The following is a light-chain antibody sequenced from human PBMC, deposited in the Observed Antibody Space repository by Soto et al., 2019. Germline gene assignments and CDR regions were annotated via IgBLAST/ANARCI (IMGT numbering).Light chain of an antibody. J-gene: IGLJ2*01. CDR3: QSYDSSLSVV. Sequence: QSVLTQPPSVSGAPGQRVTISCTGSSSNIGAGYDVHWYQQLPGTAPKLLIYGNSNRPSGVPDRFSGSKSGTSASLAITGLQAEDEADYYCQSYDSSLSVVFGGGTKLTDL. V-gene: IGLV1-40*01. CDR1: SSNIGAGYD. CDR2: GNS.